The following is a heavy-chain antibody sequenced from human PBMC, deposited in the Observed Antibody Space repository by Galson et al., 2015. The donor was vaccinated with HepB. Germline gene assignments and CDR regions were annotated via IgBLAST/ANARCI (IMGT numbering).Heavy chain of an antibody. CDR2: ISYDGSNK. CDR3: ATHYADSSSWYYFDY. V-gene: IGHV3-30-3*02. J-gene: IGHJ4*02. CDR1: GFTFSSYA. D-gene: IGHD6-13*01. Sequence: LRLSCAASGFTFSSYAMHWVRQAPGKGLEWVAVISYDGSNKYYADSVKGRFTISRDNSKNTLYLQMNSLRAEDTAVYYCATHYADSSSWYYFDYWGQGTLVTVSS.